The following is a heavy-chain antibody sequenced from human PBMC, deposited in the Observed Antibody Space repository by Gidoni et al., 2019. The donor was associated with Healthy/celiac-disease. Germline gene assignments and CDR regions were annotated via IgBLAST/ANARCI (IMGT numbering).Heavy chain of an antibody. Sequence: QVQLVQSGAEVKKPGASVKVSGKVSGDTLTELSMHWVRQAPGKGLEWMGGFDPEDGETIYAQKFQGRVTMTEDTSTDTAYMELSSLRSEDTAVYYCATTPLDSDAFDIWGQGTMVTVSS. V-gene: IGHV1-24*01. CDR2: FDPEDGET. CDR1: GDTLTELS. CDR3: ATTPLDSDAFDI. J-gene: IGHJ3*02. D-gene: IGHD1-1*01.